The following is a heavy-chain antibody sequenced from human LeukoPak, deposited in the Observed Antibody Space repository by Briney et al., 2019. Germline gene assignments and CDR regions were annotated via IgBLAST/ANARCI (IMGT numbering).Heavy chain of an antibody. V-gene: IGHV3-30*03. D-gene: IGHD1-1*01. Sequence: TGGSLRLSCAASGFTFTCCGMHWVRQAPGKGLEWLAVISYHGSNVYYADSVKGRFTISRDNSKNTAFLQMNSLRPGDTALYYCARKNEQGVTDFWSQGALVTVSA. J-gene: IGHJ4*02. CDR3: ARKNEQGVTDF. CDR2: ISYHGSNV. CDR1: GFTFTCCG.